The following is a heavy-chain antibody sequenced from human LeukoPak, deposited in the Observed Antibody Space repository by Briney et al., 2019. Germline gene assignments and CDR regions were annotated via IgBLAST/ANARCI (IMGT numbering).Heavy chain of an antibody. J-gene: IGHJ4*02. Sequence: PGGSLRLSCAASGFTFSNYGMHWVRQAPGKGLEWVAVIWSDGSNKYYADSVRGRFTISRDNSKNTLYLQMNSLRAEDTAVYYCARAVSVSSYYFDCWGQGTLVTVSS. D-gene: IGHD5/OR15-5a*01. CDR1: GFTFSNYG. CDR2: IWSDGSNK. CDR3: ARAVSVSSYYFDC. V-gene: IGHV3-33*01.